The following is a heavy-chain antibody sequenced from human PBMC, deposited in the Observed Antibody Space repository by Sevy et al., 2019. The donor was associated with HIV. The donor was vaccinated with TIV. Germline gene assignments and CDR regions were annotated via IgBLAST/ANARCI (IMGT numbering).Heavy chain of an antibody. V-gene: IGHV3-30*02. CDR1: GFRFSDYG. D-gene: IGHD3-3*01. CDR3: AKDHYHYRTGYHGYYGMDV. CDR2: IRFDGSMK. Sequence: RGYLRLSCAASGFRFSDYGMHWVRQAPGKGLERVSLIRFDGSMKYIADSVKGRFTISRDKVKDTLYLQMNSLRPEDTAAYYCAKDHYHYRTGYHGYYGMDVWGQGTTVFVSS. J-gene: IGHJ6*02.